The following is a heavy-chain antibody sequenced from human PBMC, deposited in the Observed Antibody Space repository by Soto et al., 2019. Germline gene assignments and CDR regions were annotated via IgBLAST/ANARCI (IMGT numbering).Heavy chain of an antibody. J-gene: IGHJ3*02. D-gene: IGHD3-22*01. CDR2: IIPIFGTT. CDR3: ARMGRGIVVVYPWDSFDI. Sequence: QVQLVQSGAEVKKPGSSVKVSCKASGGTFSSYAISWVRQAPGQGLEWMGGIIPIFGTTNYAQKFQGRVTITADKSTSTDYMELSSLRSEDTAVYSCARMGRGIVVVYPWDSFDIWGQGTMVTVSS. V-gene: IGHV1-69*06. CDR1: GGTFSSYA.